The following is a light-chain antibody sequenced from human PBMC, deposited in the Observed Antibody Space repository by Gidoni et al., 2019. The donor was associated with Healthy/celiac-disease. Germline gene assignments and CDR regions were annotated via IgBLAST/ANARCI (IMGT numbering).Light chain of an antibody. CDR1: QSVSSN. CDR3: QQYNNWPPRVT. J-gene: IGKJ4*01. V-gene: IGKV3-15*01. Sequence: EIVMTQSPATLSVSPGERATLSCRASQSVSSNLAWYQQKPGQAPRLLIYGASTRATGIPARFSGSGSGTEFTLTISSLQAEDFAAYYCQQYNNWPPRVTFGGGTKVEIK. CDR2: GAS.